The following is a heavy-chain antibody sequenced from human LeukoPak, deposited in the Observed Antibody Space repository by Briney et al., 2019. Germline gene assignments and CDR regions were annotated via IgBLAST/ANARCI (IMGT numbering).Heavy chain of an antibody. J-gene: IGHJ4*02. D-gene: IGHD2-15*01. V-gene: IGHV3-23*01. CDR1: GFTFSTYA. CDR3: ARVKSSGFDY. Sequence: GGSLRLSCAASGFTFSTYAMTWVRQAPGKGLQWVSAIRGNGETTNYADSVKGRFTISRDNSKNMLYLQMNGLRVEDTAVYYCARVKSSGFDYWGQGTLVTVSS. CDR2: IRGNGETT.